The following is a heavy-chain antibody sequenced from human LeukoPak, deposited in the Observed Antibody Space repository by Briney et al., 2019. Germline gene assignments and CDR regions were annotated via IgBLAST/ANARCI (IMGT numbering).Heavy chain of an antibody. D-gene: IGHD6-25*01. Sequence: SETLSLTCTVSGGSISSYYWSWIRQPPGKGLEWIGYIYYSGSTYYNPSLKSRVTISVDTSKNQFSLKLSSVTAADTAVYYCARGAAFDYWGQGTLVTVSS. CDR3: ARGAAFDY. CDR1: GGSISSYY. CDR2: IYYSGST. J-gene: IGHJ4*02. V-gene: IGHV4-59*08.